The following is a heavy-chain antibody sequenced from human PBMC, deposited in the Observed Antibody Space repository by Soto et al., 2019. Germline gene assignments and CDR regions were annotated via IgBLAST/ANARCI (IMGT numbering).Heavy chain of an antibody. CDR3: AREDIVVVPASYYYYYGMDV. J-gene: IGHJ6*02. CDR2: IIPIFGTA. D-gene: IGHD2-2*01. CDR1: GGTFSSYA. Sequence: SVKVSCKASGGTFSSYAISWVRQAPGQGLEWMGGIIPIFGTANYAQKFQGRVTITADESTSTAYMELSSLRSEDTAVYYCAREDIVVVPASYYYYYGMDVWGQGTTVTVSS. V-gene: IGHV1-69*13.